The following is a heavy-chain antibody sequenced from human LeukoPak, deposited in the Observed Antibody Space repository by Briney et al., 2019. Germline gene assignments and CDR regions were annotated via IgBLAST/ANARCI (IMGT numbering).Heavy chain of an antibody. V-gene: IGHV1-8*01. Sequence: ASVKVSCKASGYTFTSYDINWVRQATGQGLEWMGWVNPNSGNTGYAQKFQGRVTMTRNTSISTAYMELSSLRSEDTAVYYCARGRPLWFGEFLHYYYGMDVWGQGTTVTVSS. CDR1: GYTFTSYD. J-gene: IGHJ6*02. D-gene: IGHD3-10*01. CDR3: ARGRPLWFGEFLHYYYGMDV. CDR2: VNPNSGNT.